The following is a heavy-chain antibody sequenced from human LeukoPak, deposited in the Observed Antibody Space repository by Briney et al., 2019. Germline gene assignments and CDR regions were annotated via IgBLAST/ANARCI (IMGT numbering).Heavy chain of an antibody. CDR3: ARVATSLARDDY. CDR1: GFTFSRYS. CDR2: ISESSSTK. V-gene: IGHV3-48*01. J-gene: IGHJ4*02. Sequence: GGSLRLSCAASGFTFSRYSMNWVRQAPGKGLEWVSYISESSSTKYYADSVKGRFTISRDNAQNSLFLQMSSLRAEDTAVYYCARVATSLARDDYWGQGTLVTVSS.